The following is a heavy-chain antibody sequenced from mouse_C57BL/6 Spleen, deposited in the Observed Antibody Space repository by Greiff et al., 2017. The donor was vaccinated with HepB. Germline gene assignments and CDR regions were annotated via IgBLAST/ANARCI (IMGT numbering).Heavy chain of an antibody. V-gene: IGHV1-69*01. Sequence: QVQLQQPGAELVMPGASVKLSCKASGYTFTSYWMHWVKQRPGQGLEWIGEIDPSDSYTNYNQKFKGKSTLTVDKSSSTAYMQLSSLTSEDSAVYYCARNGYYGNYDYCDYWGQGTTLTVSS. J-gene: IGHJ2*01. CDR1: GYTFTSYW. D-gene: IGHD2-1*01. CDR3: ARNGYYGNYDYCDY. CDR2: IDPSDSYT.